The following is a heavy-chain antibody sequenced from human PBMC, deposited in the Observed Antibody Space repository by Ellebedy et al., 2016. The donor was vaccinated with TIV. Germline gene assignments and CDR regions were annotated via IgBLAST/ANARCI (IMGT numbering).Heavy chain of an antibody. CDR1: GGNFSSYA. V-gene: IGHV1-69*04. D-gene: IGHD6-13*01. Sequence: AASVKVSCKASGGNFSSYAISWVRPAPGQGLEWMGRIIPILCIANYAQKFQGRVTITRDTSASTAYMELSSLRSEDTAVYYCARDDGSWYFFDYWGQGTLVTVSS. CDR3: ARDDGSWYFFDY. CDR2: IIPILCIA. J-gene: IGHJ4*02.